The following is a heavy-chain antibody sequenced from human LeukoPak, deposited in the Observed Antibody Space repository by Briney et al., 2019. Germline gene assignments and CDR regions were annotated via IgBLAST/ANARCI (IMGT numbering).Heavy chain of an antibody. CDR2: IYTSGST. Sequence: SETLSLTCTVSGGSLSSYYWSWIRQPAGKGLEWIGRIYTSGSTNYNPSLKSRVTMSVDTSKNQFSLKLSSVTAADTAVYYCARENFYELRFDPWGQGTLVTVSS. CDR1: GGSLSSYY. J-gene: IGHJ5*02. V-gene: IGHV4-4*07. D-gene: IGHD5/OR15-5a*01. CDR3: ARENFYELRFDP.